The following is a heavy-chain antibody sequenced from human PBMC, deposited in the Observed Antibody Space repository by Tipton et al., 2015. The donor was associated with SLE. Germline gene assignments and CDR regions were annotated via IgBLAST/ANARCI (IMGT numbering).Heavy chain of an antibody. CDR3: ARAPPQLGFDY. D-gene: IGHD5-24*01. Sequence: QSGVEVKKPGASVKVSCKASGYTFTSFDINWVRQATGQGLEWMGWMNPNSGNTAYAQKFQGRVTMTRDTSISTAYMELSSLRSGDTAVYYCARAPPQLGFDYWGQGTLVTVSS. CDR1: GYTFTSFD. CDR2: MNPNSGNT. V-gene: IGHV1-8*01. J-gene: IGHJ4*02.